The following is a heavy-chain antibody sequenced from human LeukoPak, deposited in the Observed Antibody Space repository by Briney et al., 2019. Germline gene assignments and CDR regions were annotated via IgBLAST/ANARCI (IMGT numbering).Heavy chain of an antibody. D-gene: IGHD3-22*01. CDR2: IYPGDSDT. J-gene: IGHJ3*02. V-gene: IGHV5-51*01. CDR3: ARPWRKDSSGSLGAFDI. CDR1: GYSFTSYW. Sequence: GESLKISCRGSGYSFTSYWIGWVRQMPGKGLEWMGIIYPGDSDTRYSPSFQGQVTISADKSISTAYLQWSSLKASDTAMYYCARPWRKDSSGSLGAFDIWGQGTMVTVSS.